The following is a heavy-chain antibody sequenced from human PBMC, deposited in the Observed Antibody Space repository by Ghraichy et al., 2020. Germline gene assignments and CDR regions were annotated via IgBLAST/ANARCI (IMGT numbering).Heavy chain of an antibody. CDR3: ASAGFFNRLSLDIDS. D-gene: IGHD3-3*01. CDR1: GNSISSSYW. V-gene: IGHV4-4*02. CDR2: FYYRVIT. Sequence: SETLSLTCAVSGNSISSSYWWSWLRQSPGGVLELLGVFYYRVITNYNPSLTGRLTISRATSTHHFSLTLTSVTAADTAIYYCASAGFFNRLSLDIDSWSQGTLVTVSS. J-gene: IGHJ4*02.